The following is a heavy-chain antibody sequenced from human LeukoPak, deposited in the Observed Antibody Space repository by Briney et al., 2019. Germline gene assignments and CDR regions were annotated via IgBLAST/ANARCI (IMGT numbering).Heavy chain of an antibody. CDR3: AKDRVGAILYFDY. J-gene: IGHJ4*02. CDR1: GFTFSSYA. CDR2: ISGSGSST. D-gene: IGHD1-26*01. V-gene: IGHV3-23*01. Sequence: GGSLRLSCAASGFTFSSYAMSWVRQAPGKGLEWVSAISGSGSSTYYADSVKGRFTISRDNSKNTLYLQMNTLRAEDTAVYYCAKDRVGAILYFDYWGLGTLITVSS.